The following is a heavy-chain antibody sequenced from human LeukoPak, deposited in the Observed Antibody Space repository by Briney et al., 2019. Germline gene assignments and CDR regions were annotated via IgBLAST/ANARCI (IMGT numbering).Heavy chain of an antibody. J-gene: IGHJ6*02. CDR1: GGTFSSYA. CDR2: IIPILGIA. Sequence: GASVKVSCKASGGTFSSYAISWVRQAPGQGLEWMGRIIPILGIANYAQKFQGRVAITADKSTSTAYMELSSLRSEDTAVYYCAGAQVDYYYYGMDVWGQGTTVTVSS. CDR3: AGAQVDYYYYGMDV. V-gene: IGHV1-69*04.